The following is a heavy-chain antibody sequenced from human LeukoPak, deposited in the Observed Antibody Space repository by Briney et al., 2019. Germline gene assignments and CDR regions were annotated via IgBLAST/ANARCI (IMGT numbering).Heavy chain of an antibody. J-gene: IGHJ3*02. CDR1: GFTFGEYA. CDR2: ISWNSGNI. Sequence: PGGSLRLSCAASGFTFGEYAMHWVRQAPGKGLEWVSGISWNSGNIGYADSVKGRFSISRDNAKNSLYLQMNSLRAEDMALYYCAKDRGYDSSGSDAFDIWGQGTMVTVSS. CDR3: AKDRGYDSSGSDAFDI. D-gene: IGHD3-22*01. V-gene: IGHV3-9*03.